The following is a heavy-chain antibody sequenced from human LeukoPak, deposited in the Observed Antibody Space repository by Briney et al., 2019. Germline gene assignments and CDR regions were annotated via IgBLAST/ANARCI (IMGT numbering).Heavy chain of an antibody. CDR3: AKVFDTAFDAFDI. D-gene: IGHD5-18*01. J-gene: IGHJ3*02. CDR2: ISGSGGST. Sequence: GGSLRLSCAASGFTFDDYGMSWVRQAPGKGLEWVSAISGSGGSTYYADSVKGRFTISRDNSKNTLYLQMNSLRAEDTAVYYCAKVFDTAFDAFDIWGQGTMVTVSS. CDR1: GFTFDDYG. V-gene: IGHV3-23*01.